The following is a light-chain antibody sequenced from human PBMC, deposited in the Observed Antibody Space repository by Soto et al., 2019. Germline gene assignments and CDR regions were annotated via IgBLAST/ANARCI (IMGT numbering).Light chain of an antibody. CDR2: KAS. CDR1: QSISSW. V-gene: IGKV1-5*03. CDR3: QHYNSYSEA. Sequence: DIQMTQSPSTLSASVGDRVTITCLASQSISSWLAWYQQKPGKAPKLLIYKASTLKSGVPSRFSGSGSGTEFTLTISSLQPDDFATYYCQHYNSYSEAFGQGTRWIS. J-gene: IGKJ1*01.